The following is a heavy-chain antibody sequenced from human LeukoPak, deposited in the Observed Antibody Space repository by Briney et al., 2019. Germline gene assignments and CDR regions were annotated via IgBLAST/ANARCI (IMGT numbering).Heavy chain of an antibody. CDR3: ARDPLGYCSSTSCYTGHFDY. V-gene: IGHV3-74*01. D-gene: IGHD2-2*02. Sequence: GGSLRLSCAASGFTFSSYWMHWVRQAPGKGLVWVSRINSDGSSTSYADSVKGRFTISRDNAKNTLYLQMNSLRAEDTAVYYCARDPLGYCSSTSCYTGHFDYWGQGTLVTVSS. CDR1: GFTFSSYW. CDR2: INSDGSST. J-gene: IGHJ4*02.